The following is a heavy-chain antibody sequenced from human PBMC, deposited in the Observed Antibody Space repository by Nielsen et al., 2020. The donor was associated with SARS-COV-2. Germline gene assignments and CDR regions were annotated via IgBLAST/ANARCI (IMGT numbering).Heavy chain of an antibody. Sequence: WVRQAPGQRLEWMGWINADNGNTRYSQEFQGRVTLNRDTSASTAYMELSSLRSEDTAVYYCARGRQKRFDFWGQGTLVTVSS. V-gene: IGHV1-3*01. CDR3: ARGRQKRFDF. CDR2: INADNGNT. J-gene: IGHJ4*02.